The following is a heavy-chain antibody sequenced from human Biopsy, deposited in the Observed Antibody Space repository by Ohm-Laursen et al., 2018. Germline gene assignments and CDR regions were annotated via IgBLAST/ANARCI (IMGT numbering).Heavy chain of an antibody. CDR3: TRGGYYYDSLAYYYWFDP. V-gene: IGHV1-2*02. CDR2: INAKTGDT. CDR1: GYTFTGYH. J-gene: IGHJ5*02. D-gene: IGHD3-22*01. Sequence: SSVKVSCNASGYTFTGYHVHWVRQAPGQGLEWMGWINAKTGDTNYAQKFQGKVTMTRDTSISTAYVDLSSLRSDDTAVYYCTRGGYYYDSLAYYYWFDPWGQGTLVTVSS.